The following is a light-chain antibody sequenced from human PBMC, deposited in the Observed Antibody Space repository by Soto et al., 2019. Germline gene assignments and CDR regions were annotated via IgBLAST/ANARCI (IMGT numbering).Light chain of an antibody. CDR1: QSVLYSSNNKNY. V-gene: IGKV4-1*01. J-gene: IGKJ2*01. CDR2: WAS. CDR3: QQYYSTPYT. Sequence: DIVMTQSPDSLDVSLGERATINCKSSQSVLYSSNNKNYLAWYQQKPGQPPKLLIYWASTRESGVPDRISGSGSGTDFTLTISSLQAEDVAVYYCQQYYSTPYTFGQGTKLEIK.